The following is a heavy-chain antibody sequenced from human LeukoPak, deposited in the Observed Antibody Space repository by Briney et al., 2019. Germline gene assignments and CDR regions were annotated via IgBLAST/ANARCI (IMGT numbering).Heavy chain of an antibody. J-gene: IGHJ6*03. Sequence: GRSLRLSCAASGFTFDDYAMHWVRQAPGKGLEWVSGISWNSGTIGYADSVKGRFTISRDNAKNSLHLQMNSLRAEDTAVYYCARMPTRYSYGLGSYNYYYYMDVWGKGTTVTISS. CDR3: ARMPTRYSYGLGSYNYYYYMDV. CDR1: GFTFDDYA. D-gene: IGHD5-18*01. CDR2: ISWNSGTI. V-gene: IGHV3-9*01.